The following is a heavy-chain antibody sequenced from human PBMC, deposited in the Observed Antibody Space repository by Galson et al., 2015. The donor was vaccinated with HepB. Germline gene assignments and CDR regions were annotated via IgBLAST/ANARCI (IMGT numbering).Heavy chain of an antibody. D-gene: IGHD4-17*01. CDR3: VRYGENGWFDP. V-gene: IGHV1-46*03. J-gene: IGHJ5*02. CDR1: GYTFISYY. CDR2: INPDGGST. Sequence: SVKVSCKASGYTFISYYIHWVRQAPGQGLEWMGMINPDGGSTIYAEKFQGRVTMTTDTSASTVYMDLSSLRSDDTAVYYCVRYGENGWFDPWGQGTLVTVPS.